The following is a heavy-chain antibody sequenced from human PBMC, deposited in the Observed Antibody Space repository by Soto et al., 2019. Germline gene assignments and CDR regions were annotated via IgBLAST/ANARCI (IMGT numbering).Heavy chain of an antibody. CDR2: INGRSNYK. D-gene: IGHD1-26*01. CDR3: VREDGVVGASSTFDS. Sequence: GGSLRLSCVASGFALTTYTMNWVRQGPGTGLEWVSSINGRSNYKYYSDSVKGRFTVSRDNAQNSLFLQMSRLGPEDTAVYYCVREDGVVGASSTFDSWGQGTLVTVSS. CDR1: GFALTTYT. V-gene: IGHV3-21*01. J-gene: IGHJ4*02.